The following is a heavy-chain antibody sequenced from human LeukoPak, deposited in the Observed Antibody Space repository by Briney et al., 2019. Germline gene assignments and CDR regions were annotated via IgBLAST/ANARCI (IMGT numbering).Heavy chain of an antibody. J-gene: IGHJ4*02. D-gene: IGHD5-12*01. Sequence: SETLSLTCTVSGGSISSYYWSWIRQPPGKGLEWIGYIYYSGSTNYNPSLKSRVTISVDTSKNQFSLKLSSVTAADTAVYYCAGRGYSGYDTVDYWGQGTLVTVSS. CDR2: IYYSGST. CDR3: AGRGYSGYDTVDY. V-gene: IGHV4-59*12. CDR1: GGSISSYY.